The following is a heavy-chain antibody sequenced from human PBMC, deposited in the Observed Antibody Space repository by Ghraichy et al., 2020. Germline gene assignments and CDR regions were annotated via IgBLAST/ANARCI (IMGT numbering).Heavy chain of an antibody. J-gene: IGHJ4*02. CDR2: ISSSGTTT. Sequence: ESLNISCVASGFTFSSYAMHWVRQAPGKGLDHVSVISSSGTTTYYASSVKGRFTISRDNSKNTLYLQMGSLRAEDMAVYYCARDRAGFTGTPDHWGQGTLVTVSS. CDR3: ARDRAGFTGTPDH. D-gene: IGHD1-7*01. CDR1: GFTFSSYA. V-gene: IGHV3-64*01.